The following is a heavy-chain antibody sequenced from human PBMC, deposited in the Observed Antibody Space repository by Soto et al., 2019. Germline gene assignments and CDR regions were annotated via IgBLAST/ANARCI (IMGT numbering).Heavy chain of an antibody. D-gene: IGHD3-10*01. CDR2: IIPIFGTA. CDR3: AREGGSGNYRYYAMDV. CDR1: GGTFSSYA. Sequence: QVQLVQSGAEVKKPGSSVKVSCRASGGTFSSYAISWVRQAPGQGLEWMGGIIPIFGTANYAQKFQGRVTITADESTSTAYMELSSLRSEDTAGYYCAREGGSGNYRYYAMDVCGQGTPVTVSS. J-gene: IGHJ6*02. V-gene: IGHV1-69*12.